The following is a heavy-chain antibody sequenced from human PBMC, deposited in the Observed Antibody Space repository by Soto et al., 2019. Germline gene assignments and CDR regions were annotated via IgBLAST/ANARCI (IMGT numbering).Heavy chain of an antibody. V-gene: IGHV3-30*03. D-gene: IGHD5-18*01. CDR2: ISYDGSNK. J-gene: IGHJ4*02. CDR1: GFTFSSYG. Sequence: PGGSLRLSCAASGFTFSSYGMHWVRQAPGKGLEWVAVISYDGSNKYYADSVKGRFTISRDNSKNTLYLQMNSLRAEDTAVYYCASLLELSRYSYGSTLFDYWGQGTLVTVSS. CDR3: ASLLELSRYSYGSTLFDY.